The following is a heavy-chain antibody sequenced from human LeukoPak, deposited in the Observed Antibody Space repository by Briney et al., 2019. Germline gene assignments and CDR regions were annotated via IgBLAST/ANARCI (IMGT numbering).Heavy chain of an antibody. CDR2: IIPILGIA. CDR3: ARDREGGDCFN. CDR1: GYTFSSFG. V-gene: IGHV1-69*04. Sequence: SVKVSCKASGYTFSSFGINWVRQAPGQGLEWMGRIIPILGIANYAQKFQGRVTITADKSTSTAYMELSSLRSEDTAVYYCARDREGGDCFNWGQGTLVTVSS. D-gene: IGHD2-21*02. J-gene: IGHJ4*02.